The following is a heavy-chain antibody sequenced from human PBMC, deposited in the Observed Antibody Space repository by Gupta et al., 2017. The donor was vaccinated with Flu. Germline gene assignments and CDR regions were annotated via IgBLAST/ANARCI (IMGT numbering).Heavy chain of an antibody. CDR2: INAGNGNT. V-gene: IGHV1-3*01. CDR1: GYTFTSYA. Sequence: QVQLVQSGAEVKKPGASVKVSCKASGYTFTSYAMHWVRQAPGQRLEWMGWINAGNGNTKYSQKFQGRVTITRDTSASTAYMELSSLRSEDTAVYYCARGPRTAAVAGTSYPNFDYWGQGTLVTVSS. J-gene: IGHJ4*02. D-gene: IGHD6-19*01. CDR3: ARGPRTAAVAGTSYPNFDY.